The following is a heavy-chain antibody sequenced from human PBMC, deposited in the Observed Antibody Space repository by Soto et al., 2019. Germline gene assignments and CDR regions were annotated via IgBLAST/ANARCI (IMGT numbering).Heavy chain of an antibody. CDR1: GYNFTSYG. CDR2: IYPGDSDT. Sequence: EPLKGCRKGSGYNFTSYGIGWVRQMPGKGLEWMGIIYPGDSDTRYSPSFQGQVTISADKSISTAYLQWSSLKASDTAMYYCARHDCTNGVCYSNYWGQGTLVTVS. D-gene: IGHD2-8*01. J-gene: IGHJ4*02. V-gene: IGHV5-51*01. CDR3: ARHDCTNGVCYSNY.